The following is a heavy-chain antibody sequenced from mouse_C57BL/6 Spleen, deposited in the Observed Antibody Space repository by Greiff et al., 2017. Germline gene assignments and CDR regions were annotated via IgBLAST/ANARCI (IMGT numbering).Heavy chain of an antibody. CDR3: ARGRQDWYFDV. V-gene: IGHV1-80*01. Sequence: QVQLKPSGAELVKPGASVKISCKASGYAFSSYWMNWVKQRPGTGLEWIGQIYPGDGDTNYNGKFKGKATLTADKSSSTAYMQLSSLTSEDSAVYFCARGRQDWYFDVGGTGTTVTVSS. J-gene: IGHJ1*03. CDR1: GYAFSSYW. D-gene: IGHD3-2*01. CDR2: IYPGDGDT.